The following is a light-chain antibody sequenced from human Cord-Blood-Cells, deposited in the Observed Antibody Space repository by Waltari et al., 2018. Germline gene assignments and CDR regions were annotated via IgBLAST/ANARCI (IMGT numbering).Light chain of an antibody. Sequence: QSALTQPASVSGSPGQSITISCPGTSSDVGGYYYISWYQQSPGKAPKLMIYDVSKRPSGVSNRLSGSKSGNTASLTISGLQAEDEADYYCSSYTSSSVVFGGGTKLTIL. J-gene: IGLJ2*01. CDR2: DVS. CDR3: SSYTSSSVV. V-gene: IGLV2-14*01. CDR1: SSDVGGYYY.